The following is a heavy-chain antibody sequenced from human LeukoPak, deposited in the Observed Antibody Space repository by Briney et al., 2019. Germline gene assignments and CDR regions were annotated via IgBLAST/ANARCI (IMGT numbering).Heavy chain of an antibody. CDR3: ARENGDYADAFDI. Sequence: PGGSLRLSCVGSGFTFSRYWMSWVRQAPGKGLEWVANIKEHGSETYYVDSVKGRFTISRDNGKNSLYLQMNSLRAEDTAVYYCARENGDYADAFDIWGQGTMVTVSS. V-gene: IGHV3-7*01. CDR2: IKEHGSET. D-gene: IGHD4-17*01. CDR1: GFTFSRYW. J-gene: IGHJ3*02.